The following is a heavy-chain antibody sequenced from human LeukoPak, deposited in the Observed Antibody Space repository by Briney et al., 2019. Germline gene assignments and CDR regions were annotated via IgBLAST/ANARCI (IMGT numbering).Heavy chain of an antibody. D-gene: IGHD6-13*01. CDR1: GFTFSNYA. CDR3: AKDRIAALLNDAFDI. V-gene: IGHV3-23*01. J-gene: IGHJ3*02. Sequence: GGSLRLSXAASGFTFSNYAMSWVRQAPGKGLEWVSALSGSGGTTYYTDSVKGRFTISRDNSKNTLYLQMNSLRAEDTAVYYCAKDRIAALLNDAFDIWGQGTMVTVSS. CDR2: LSGSGGTT.